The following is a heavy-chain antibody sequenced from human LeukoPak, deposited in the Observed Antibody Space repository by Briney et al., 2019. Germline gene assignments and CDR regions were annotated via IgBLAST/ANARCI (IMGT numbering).Heavy chain of an antibody. Sequence: GGSLRLSCAASGFTFSSHEMNWVRQAPGKGLEWISYISSSGSTIYYADSVKGRFTISRDNAKNSLYLQMNSLRAEDTAVYYCARAISGSSFDYWGQGTLVTVSS. J-gene: IGHJ4*02. CDR3: ARAISGSSFDY. D-gene: IGHD1-26*01. CDR1: GFTFSSHE. V-gene: IGHV3-48*03. CDR2: ISSSGSTI.